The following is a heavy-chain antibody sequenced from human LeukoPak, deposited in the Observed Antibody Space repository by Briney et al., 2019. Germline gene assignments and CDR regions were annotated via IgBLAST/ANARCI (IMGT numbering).Heavy chain of an antibody. Sequence: SETLSLTCTVSGGSISSYYWSWIRQPPGKGLEWIGYIYYSGSTNYNPSLKSRVTISVDTSKNQFSLKLSSVTAADTAVYYCARGLWAVAGPAFDYWGQGTLVTVSS. CDR1: GGSISSYY. D-gene: IGHD6-19*01. CDR2: IYYSGST. CDR3: ARGLWAVAGPAFDY. J-gene: IGHJ4*02. V-gene: IGHV4-59*12.